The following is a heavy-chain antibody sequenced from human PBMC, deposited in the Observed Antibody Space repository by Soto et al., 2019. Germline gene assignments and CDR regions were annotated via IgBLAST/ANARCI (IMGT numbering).Heavy chain of an antibody. CDR2: IYYIGST. J-gene: IGHJ4*02. D-gene: IGHD6-13*01. V-gene: IGHV4-59*01. CDR3: ARGFSAGKGSPPDF. CDR1: GGSMSNYY. Sequence: PSETLSLTCTVSGGSMSNYYWSWIRQPPGKGLEWIGYIYYIGSTNYNPSLKSRVTMSVDTSRNQLSLNLTSVTAADTAVYYCARGFSAGKGSPPDFWGQGSLVTVSS.